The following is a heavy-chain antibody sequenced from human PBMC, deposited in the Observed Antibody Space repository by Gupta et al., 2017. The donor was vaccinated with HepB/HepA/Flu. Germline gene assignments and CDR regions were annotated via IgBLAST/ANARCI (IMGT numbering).Heavy chain of an antibody. CDR3: SKALYGGFDS. CDR2: ISGSATTT. Sequence: EVQLLQCGGGLVQPGGSLRLSCAVSGFTFSTDAMSWVRQAPGKGLEWVSGISGSATTTNYADSVKGRFTISRDKSTNTLSLQMRSLRAEDTAVYYCSKALYGGFDSWGQGTLVTVSS. V-gene: IGHV3-23*01. J-gene: IGHJ4*02. CDR1: GFTFSTDA. D-gene: IGHD2-8*01.